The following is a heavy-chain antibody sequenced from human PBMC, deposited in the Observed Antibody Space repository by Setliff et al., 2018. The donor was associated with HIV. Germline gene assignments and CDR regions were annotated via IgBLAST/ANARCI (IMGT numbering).Heavy chain of an antibody. CDR3: ARNDDYGGKSHDC. D-gene: IGHD4-17*01. V-gene: IGHV4-39*01. J-gene: IGHJ4*02. CDR2: IYYRGRT. Sequence: SETLSLTCTVSGGSISSSSYYWGWIRQPPGKGLEWIGSIYYRGRTDYNPSLKSRVTISVDTSKNQFSLKLSSVTAADTAVYYCARNDDYGGKSHDCWGQGTLVTVSS. CDR1: GGSISSSSYY.